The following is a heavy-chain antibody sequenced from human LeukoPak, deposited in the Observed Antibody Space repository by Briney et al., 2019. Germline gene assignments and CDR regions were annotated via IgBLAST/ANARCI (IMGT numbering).Heavy chain of an antibody. CDR1: GGSISSGGYY. D-gene: IGHD2-15*01. J-gene: IGHJ3*02. CDR3: ARGRSGDDAFDI. CDR2: IYYSGST. V-gene: IGHV4-31*03. Sequence: PSETLSLTCTVSGGSISSGGYYWSWIRQHPGKGLEWIGYIYYSGSTYYNPSLKSRVTISVDTSKNQFSLKLSSVTAADTAVYYCARGRSGDDAFDIWGQGTMVTVSS.